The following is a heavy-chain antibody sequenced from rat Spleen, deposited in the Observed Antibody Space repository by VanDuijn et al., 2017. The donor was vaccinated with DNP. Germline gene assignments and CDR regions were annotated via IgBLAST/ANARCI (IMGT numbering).Heavy chain of an antibody. CDR2: INAGGGNT. CDR1: GFIFSNFG. J-gene: IGHJ2*01. V-gene: IGHV5S13*01. Sequence: EVQLVESGGGLVQPGRSLKLSCGASGFIFSNFGMAWVRQAPTRGLEWVASINAGGGNTFYRDSVKGRFTVSRDNAKNAQYLQMDSLRSEDTATYYCAGHPTSGGSNYFDSWGQGVMVTVSS. CDR3: AGHPTSGGSNYFDS. D-gene: IGHD1-11*01.